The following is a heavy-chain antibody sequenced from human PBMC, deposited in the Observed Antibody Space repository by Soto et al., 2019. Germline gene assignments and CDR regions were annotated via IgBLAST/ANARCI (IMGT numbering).Heavy chain of an antibody. J-gene: IGHJ4*02. D-gene: IGHD6-19*01. CDR2: ITHSGFII. Sequence: QVQLVESGGGLVKPGGSLRLSCAASGFSFSDYYMSWIRQAPGKGLECVSYITHSGFIIHYADSVKGRFTISRDNTKNSLYLQMNSLRAEDTAVYYCARLAVAGTHYFDNWGQGTLVTVSS. CDR3: ARLAVAGTHYFDN. CDR1: GFSFSDYY. V-gene: IGHV3-11*01.